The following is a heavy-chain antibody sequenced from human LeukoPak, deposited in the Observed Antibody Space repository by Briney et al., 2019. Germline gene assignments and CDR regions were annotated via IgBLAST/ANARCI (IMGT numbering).Heavy chain of an antibody. J-gene: IGHJ4*02. CDR1: GYTFTSYA. CDR2: INTNTGNP. V-gene: IGHV7-4-1*02. CDR3: ARDRSGGGVSGPFDY. Sequence: ASVKVSCKASGYTFTSYAMNWVRPAPGQGLEWMGWINTNTGNPTYAQGFTGRFVFSLDTSVSTAYLQISSLKAEDTAVYYCARDRSGGGVSGPFDYWGQETLVTVSS. D-gene: IGHD3-10*01.